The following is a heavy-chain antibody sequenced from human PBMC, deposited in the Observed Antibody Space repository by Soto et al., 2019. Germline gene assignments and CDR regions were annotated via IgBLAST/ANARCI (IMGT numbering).Heavy chain of an antibody. D-gene: IGHD3-3*02. Sequence: GGSLRVSCAASGFTFISYAMSWVRQAPGKGLEWVSAISGSGGSTYYADSVKGRFTISRDNSKNTLYLQMNSLRAEDTAVYYCAKDGALVPALIHFDYWGQGTLVTVSS. CDR3: AKDGALVPALIHFDY. V-gene: IGHV3-23*01. CDR2: ISGSGGST. J-gene: IGHJ4*02. CDR1: GFTFISYA.